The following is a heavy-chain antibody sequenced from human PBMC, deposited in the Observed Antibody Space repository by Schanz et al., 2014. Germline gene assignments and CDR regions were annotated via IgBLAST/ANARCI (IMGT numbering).Heavy chain of an antibody. J-gene: IGHJ6*02. CDR3: AKSRRKQQLRFYYYYAMDV. D-gene: IGHD6-13*01. CDR2: MYINSGST. Sequence: EVQLVESGGGLIQPGGSLRLSCAVSGFTVNTNYMSWVRQAPGKGLEWISSMYINSGSTQYADSVKGRFIISRDDAKNSHYLQMNSLRVEDTAVYYCAKSRRKQQLRFYYYYAMDVWGQGTTVTVSS. CDR1: GFTVNTNY. V-gene: IGHV3-53*01.